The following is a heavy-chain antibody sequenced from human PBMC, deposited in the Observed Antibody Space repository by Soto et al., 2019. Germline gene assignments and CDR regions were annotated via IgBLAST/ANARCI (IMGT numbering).Heavy chain of an antibody. CDR3: AKDLDTATLGFDY. D-gene: IGHD5-18*01. Sequence: GGSLRLSCAASGFTFRNYAMTWARQAPGKGLEWVSSLLRSGSSAYYADSVRGRFTISRDNSKNTLYLQMNSLRAEDTAVYYCAKDLDTATLGFDYWGQGTLVTVSS. CDR1: GFTFRNYA. V-gene: IGHV3-23*01. CDR2: LLRSGSSA. J-gene: IGHJ4*02.